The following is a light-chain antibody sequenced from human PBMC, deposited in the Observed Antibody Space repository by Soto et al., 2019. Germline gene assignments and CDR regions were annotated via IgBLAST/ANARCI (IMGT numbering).Light chain of an antibody. Sequence: QSVLTQPPSVSAAPGQKVTISCSGSSSNIGNNYVSWYQQLPGTAPKVLIYSNNQRPSGVPDRFSGSKSGTSASLAISGLQSEDEADYYCAAWDDSLNGVVFGGGTKLTVL. CDR3: AAWDDSLNGVV. V-gene: IGLV1-44*01. J-gene: IGLJ2*01. CDR2: SNN. CDR1: SSNIGNNY.